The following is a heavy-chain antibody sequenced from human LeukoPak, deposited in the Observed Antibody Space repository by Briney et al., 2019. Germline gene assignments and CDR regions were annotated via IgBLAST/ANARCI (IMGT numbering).Heavy chain of an antibody. V-gene: IGHV1-18*01. D-gene: IGHD3-9*01. CDR1: GYTFTSYG. J-gene: IGHJ4*02. CDR2: ISAYNGNT. CDR3: ARDARTVRYFDWSRPYYFDY. Sequence: ASVKVSCKASGYTFTSYGISWVRQAPGQGLEWMGWISAYNGNTNYAQKLQGRVTMTTDTSTSTAYMELRSLRSDDTAVYYCARDARTVRYFDWSRPYYFDYWGQGTLVTVSS.